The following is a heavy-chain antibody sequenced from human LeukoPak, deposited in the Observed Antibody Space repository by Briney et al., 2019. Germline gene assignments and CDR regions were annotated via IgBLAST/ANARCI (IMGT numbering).Heavy chain of an antibody. CDR2: INPSGGST. V-gene: IGHV1-46*01. CDR1: GYTFTSYY. D-gene: IGHD3-22*01. J-gene: IGHJ4*02. CDR3: ARPAKGYDSSGYYDY. Sequence: ASVKVSCKASGYTFTSYYMHWVRQAPGQGLEWMGIINPSGGSTSYAQKFQGRVTMTRDTSTSTVYMELSSLRSEDTAVYYCARPAKGYDSSGYYDYWGQVTLVTVSS.